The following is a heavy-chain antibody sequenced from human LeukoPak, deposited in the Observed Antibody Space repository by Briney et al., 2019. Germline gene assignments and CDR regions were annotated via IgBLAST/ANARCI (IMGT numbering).Heavy chain of an antibody. J-gene: IGHJ4*02. CDR2: ISAGGGST. V-gene: IGHV3-23*01. Sequence: GGSLRLSCAASGFTFSSYAMSWVRQAPGKGLEWVSAISAGGGSTYYADSVKGRFTISRDISKNRLYLQMNSLRAEDTALYYCAKGAYDYIEMGYFGDWGQGTLVTVSS. CDR1: GFTFSSYA. D-gene: IGHD5-12*01. CDR3: AKGAYDYIEMGYFGD.